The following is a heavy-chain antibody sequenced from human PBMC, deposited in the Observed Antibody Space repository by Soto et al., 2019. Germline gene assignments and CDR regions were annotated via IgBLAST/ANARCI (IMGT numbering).Heavy chain of an antibody. D-gene: IGHD4-17*01. CDR2: VSGRGGST. CDR1: GFTFNHYA. J-gene: IGHJ6*01. V-gene: IGHV3-23*01. Sequence: VQLLESGGGLVQPGGSLRLACTASGFTFNHYAMSWVRQAPGKGLEWVSAVSGRGGSTKYADSVKGRFIISRDNSNSKLYLQMDSLIGAYTAVYYCAKDSTVTTSLYFYYYGFDVWGQGTTVTVSS. CDR3: AKDSTVTTSLYFYYYGFDV.